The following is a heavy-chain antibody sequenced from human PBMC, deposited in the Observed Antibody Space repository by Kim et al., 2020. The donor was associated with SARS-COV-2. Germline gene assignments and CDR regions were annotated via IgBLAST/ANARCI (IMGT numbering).Heavy chain of an antibody. D-gene: IGHD1-26*01. CDR2: IIPIFGTA. J-gene: IGHJ6*02. CDR3: ARAGGPFPYYYYYGMDV. CDR1: GGTFSSYA. Sequence: SVKVSCKASGGTFSSYAISWVRQAPGQGLEWMGGIIPIFGTANYAQKFQGRVTITADKSTSTAYMELSSLRSEDTAVYYCARAGGPFPYYYYYGMDVWGQGTTVTVSS. V-gene: IGHV1-69*06.